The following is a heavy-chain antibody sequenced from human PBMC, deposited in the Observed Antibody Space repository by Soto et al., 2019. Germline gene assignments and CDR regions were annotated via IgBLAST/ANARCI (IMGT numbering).Heavy chain of an antibody. CDR1: GGSISGYY. CDR3: ARDGRVYHAFLTGYYQAYYYGMDV. D-gene: IGHD3-9*01. Sequence: SETLSLTCTVSGGSISGYYWSWLRQPPGKGLEWMGNVYYSGGAKYNPSVKRRVSISVDTSKNQFSLNLSSVTAADTAVYYCARDGRVYHAFLTGYYQAYYYGMDVWGQGTTVTVSS. J-gene: IGHJ6*02. CDR2: VYYSGGA. V-gene: IGHV4-59*01.